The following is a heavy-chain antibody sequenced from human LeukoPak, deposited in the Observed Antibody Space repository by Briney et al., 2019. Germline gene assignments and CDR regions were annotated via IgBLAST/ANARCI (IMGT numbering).Heavy chain of an antibody. CDR2: FDPEDGET. CDR3: ARDRMNCYDSSGPSFFGN. CDR1: GYTLTELS. Sequence: ASVKVSCKVSGYTLTELSMHWVRQAPGKGLEWMGGFDPEDGETIYAQKFQGRVTITADESTSTAYMELSSLRSEDTAVYYCARDRMNCYDSSGPSFFGNWGQGTLVTVSS. V-gene: IGHV1-24*01. J-gene: IGHJ4*02. D-gene: IGHD3-22*01.